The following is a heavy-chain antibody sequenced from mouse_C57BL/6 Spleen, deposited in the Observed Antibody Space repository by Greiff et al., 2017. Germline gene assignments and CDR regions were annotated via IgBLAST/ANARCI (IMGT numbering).Heavy chain of an antibody. D-gene: IGHD1-1*01. CDR2: IYTGDGDT. Sequence: VQLQQSGAELVKPGASVKLSCKASGYAFSSYWMNWVKQRPGKGLEWIGQIYTGDGDTNYNGKFKGKATLTTDKSASTAYMQLSSLNSEDSEVYFCERSHYYGRGDMDYWGQGTSVTVSS. V-gene: IGHV1-80*01. CDR3: ERSHYYGRGDMDY. J-gene: IGHJ4*01. CDR1: GYAFSSYW.